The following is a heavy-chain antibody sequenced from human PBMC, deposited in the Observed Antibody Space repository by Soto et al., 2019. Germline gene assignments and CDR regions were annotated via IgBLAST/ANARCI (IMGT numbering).Heavy chain of an antibody. D-gene: IGHD1-26*01. CDR2: TYYRSKWYY. Sequence: TLSLTCAITGDSVSSNSAGWSWVRQSPSRGLEWLGRTYYRSKWYYEYAVSVRGRITINPDTSKNQYSLQLNSVTPEDTAVYSCARGEQYSGRIFDYWGQGTLVTVSS. CDR1: GDSVSSNSAG. J-gene: IGHJ4*01. CDR3: ARGEQYSGRIFDY. V-gene: IGHV6-1*01.